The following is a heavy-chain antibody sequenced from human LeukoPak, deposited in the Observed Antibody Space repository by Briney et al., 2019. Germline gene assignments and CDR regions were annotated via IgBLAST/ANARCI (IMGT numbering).Heavy chain of an antibody. D-gene: IGHD3-22*01. J-gene: IGHJ4*02. CDR3: ARDLLYDSSGYDY. V-gene: IGHV3-30-3*01. CDR1: GFTFSSYA. CDR2: ISYDGSNK. Sequence: GGSLRLSCAASGFTFSSYAMHWVRQAPGKGLEWVAVISYDGSNKYYADSVKGRFTISRDNSKNTLYLQMNSLRAEDTAVYYCARDLLYDSSGYDYWGQGNLVTVSS.